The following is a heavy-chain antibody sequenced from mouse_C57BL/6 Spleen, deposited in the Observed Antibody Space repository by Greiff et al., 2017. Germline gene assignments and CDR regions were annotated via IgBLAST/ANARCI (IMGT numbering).Heavy chain of an antibody. V-gene: IGHV1-53*01. Sequence: VQLQQPGTELVKPGASVTLSCKASGYTFTSYWMHWVKQRPGQGLEWIGNINPSNGGTNYNEKFKSKATLTVDKSSSTAYMQLSSLTSEDSSVYYGARRGYGTRFDYWGQGTTLTVSS. CDR2: INPSNGGT. J-gene: IGHJ2*01. D-gene: IGHD1-1*01. CDR3: ARRGYGTRFDY. CDR1: GYTFTSYW.